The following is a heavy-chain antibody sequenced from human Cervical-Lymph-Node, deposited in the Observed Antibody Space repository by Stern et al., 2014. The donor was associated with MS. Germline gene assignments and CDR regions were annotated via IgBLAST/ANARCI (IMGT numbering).Heavy chain of an antibody. CDR2: IPPLFGTA. V-gene: IGHV1-69*01. CDR1: GDAFFNLY. D-gene: IGHD6-13*01. Sequence: DQLVESGAEVRKPGSSVKVSCKASGDAFFNLYIDWVRQAPGQGPEWLGGIPPLFGTANYAQRFQGRITFTADESTSTTYMELTGLTSEDTAIYYCVRHQGGLAAPWGQGTLVTVSS. CDR3: VRHQGGLAAP. J-gene: IGHJ5*02.